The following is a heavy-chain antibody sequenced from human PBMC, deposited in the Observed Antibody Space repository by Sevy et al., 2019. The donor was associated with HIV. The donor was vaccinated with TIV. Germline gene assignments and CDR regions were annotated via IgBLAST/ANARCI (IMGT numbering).Heavy chain of an antibody. CDR1: GYTFTSYG. Sequence: ASLKVSCKASGYTFTSYGISWVRQAPGQGLEWMGWISAYNGNTNYAQKLQGRVTMTTDTSTSTAYMELRSLRSDDTAVYYCARERSITIFGVVIYDYWGQGTLVTVSS. V-gene: IGHV1-18*01. CDR2: ISAYNGNT. CDR3: ARERSITIFGVVIYDY. D-gene: IGHD3-3*01. J-gene: IGHJ4*02.